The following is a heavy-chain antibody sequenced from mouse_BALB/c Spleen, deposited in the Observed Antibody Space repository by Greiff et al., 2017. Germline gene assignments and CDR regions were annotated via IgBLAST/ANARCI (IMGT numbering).Heavy chain of an antibody. CDR3: ARDGPNPGDYYAMDY. D-gene: IGHD2-3*01. V-gene: IGHV1-67*01. Sequence: QVQLKESGPELVRPGVSVKISCKGSGYTFTDYAMHWVKQSHAKSLEWIGVISTYYGNTNYNQKFKGKATMTVDKSSSTAYMELARLTSEDSAIYYCARDGPNPGDYYAMDYWGQGTSVTVSS. CDR2: ISTYYGNT. J-gene: IGHJ4*01. CDR1: GYTFTDYA.